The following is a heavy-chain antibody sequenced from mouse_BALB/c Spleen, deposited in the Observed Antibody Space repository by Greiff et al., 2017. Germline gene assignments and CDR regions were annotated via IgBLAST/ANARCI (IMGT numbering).Heavy chain of an antibody. Sequence: VQLQQSGAELVRPGSSVKISCKASGYAFSSYWMNWVQQRPGQGLEWIGQIYPGDGDTNYNGKFKGKATLTADKSSSTAYMQLSSLTSEDSAVYFCARYPYDGDQRGYFDDWGQGTTLTVSA. J-gene: IGHJ2*01. V-gene: IGHV1-80*01. CDR1: GYAFSSYW. CDR2: IYPGDGDT. CDR3: ARYPYDGDQRGYFDD. D-gene: IGHD2-3*01.